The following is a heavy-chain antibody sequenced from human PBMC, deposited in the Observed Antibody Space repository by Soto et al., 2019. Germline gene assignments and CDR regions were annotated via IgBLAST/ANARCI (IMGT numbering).Heavy chain of an antibody. CDR3: ARGVDIWGTYSNLYYFDY. D-gene: IGHD3-16*01. CDR1: GGSISSDNYY. Sequence: PSETLSLTCTVSGGSISSDNYYWGWIRQPPGQGLEWIGTVYYIGSTFYNPSLKSRVTISGDTSKNHFSLKLTSVTAADTAVYYCARGVDIWGTYSNLYYFDYWGPGTLVTGSS. J-gene: IGHJ4*02. V-gene: IGHV4-39*02. CDR2: VYYIGST.